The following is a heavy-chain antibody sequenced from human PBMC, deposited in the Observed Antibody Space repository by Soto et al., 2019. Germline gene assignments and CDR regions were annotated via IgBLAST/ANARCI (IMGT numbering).Heavy chain of an antibody. J-gene: IGHJ4*02. CDR2: ISSSSSYI. V-gene: IGHV3-21*01. CDR3: ARDLGYCSSTSCRIPFDY. D-gene: IGHD2-2*01. CDR1: GFTFSSYS. Sequence: GGSLRLSCAASGFTFSSYSMNWVRQAPGKGLEWVSSISSSSSYIYYADSVKGRFTISRDNAKNSLYLQMNSLRAEDTAVYYCARDLGYCSSTSCRIPFDYWGQGTLVTVSS.